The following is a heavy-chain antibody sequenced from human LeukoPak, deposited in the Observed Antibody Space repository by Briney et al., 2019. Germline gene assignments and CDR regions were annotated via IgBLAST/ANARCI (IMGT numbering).Heavy chain of an antibody. Sequence: SETLSLTCTVSGGSISSGDYYWSWIRQPPGKGLEWIGYIYYSGSTYYNPSLKSRVTISVDTSKNQFSLKLSSVTAADTAVYYCARSQLGNFFDYWGQGTLVTVSS. V-gene: IGHV4-30-4*01. CDR1: GGSISSGDYY. CDR2: IYYSGST. CDR3: ARSQLGNFFDY. D-gene: IGHD7-27*01. J-gene: IGHJ4*02.